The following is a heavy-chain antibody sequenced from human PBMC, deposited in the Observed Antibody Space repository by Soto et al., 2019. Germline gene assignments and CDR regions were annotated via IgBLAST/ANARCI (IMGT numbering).Heavy chain of an antibody. CDR3: ARTTSHYWYYMDV. CDR2: TYYRTRWYY. J-gene: IGHJ6*03. D-gene: IGHD1-26*01. CDR1: GDSVSSNSAA. V-gene: IGHV6-1*01. Sequence: SQTLSLTCVISGDSVSSNSAAWNWIRQSPSRGLEWLGRTYYRTRWYYDYAVSVRSRITVNPDTSKNQFSLQLTSVTPEDTAVSYCARTTSHYWYYMDVWGKGTTVTVSS.